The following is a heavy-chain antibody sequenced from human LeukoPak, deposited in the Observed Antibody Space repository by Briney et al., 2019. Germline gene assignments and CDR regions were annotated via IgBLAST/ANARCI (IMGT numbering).Heavy chain of an antibody. J-gene: IGHJ3*02. Sequence: PGGSLRLSCAASGFTFGSYSMNWVRQAPGKGLEWVSSISISSSYIYYADSVKGRFTISRDNAKNSLYLQMNSLRAEDTAVYYCARDNPYSESLAADDAFDIWGQGTMVTVSS. CDR3: ARDNPYSESLAADDAFDI. V-gene: IGHV3-21*01. CDR2: ISISSSYI. D-gene: IGHD1-26*01. CDR1: GFTFGSYS.